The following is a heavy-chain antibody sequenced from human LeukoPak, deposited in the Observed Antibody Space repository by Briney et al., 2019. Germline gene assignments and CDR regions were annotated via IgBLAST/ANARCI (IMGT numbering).Heavy chain of an antibody. J-gene: IGHJ4*02. D-gene: IGHD5-12*01. CDR3: ARWTLRHIVAFDY. CDR1: AGSISSGGYY. Sequence: SETLSLTCTVSAGSISSGGYYWSWIRQHPGKGLEWIGYIYYSGSTYYNPSLKSRVTISVDTSKNQFSLKLSSVTAADTAVYYCARWTLRHIVAFDYWGQGTLVTVSS. V-gene: IGHV4-31*03. CDR2: IYYSGST.